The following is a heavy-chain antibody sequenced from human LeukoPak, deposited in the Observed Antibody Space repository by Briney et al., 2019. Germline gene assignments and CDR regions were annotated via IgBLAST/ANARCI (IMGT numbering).Heavy chain of an antibody. CDR1: GFTFSSYS. D-gene: IGHD2-21*02. V-gene: IGHV3-48*01. CDR2: ISSSSSTI. J-gene: IGHJ3*02. CDR3: ARSPTAYCGGGCYPDAFDI. Sequence: PGGSLRLSCAASGFTFSSYSMNWVRQAPGKGLEWVSYISSSSSTIYYADSVKGRFTISRDNAKNSLYLQMNSLRAEDTAVYYCARSPTAYCGGGCYPDAFDIWGQGTMVTVSS.